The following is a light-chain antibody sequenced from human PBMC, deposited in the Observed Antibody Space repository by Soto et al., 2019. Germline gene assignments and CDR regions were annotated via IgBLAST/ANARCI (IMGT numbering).Light chain of an antibody. J-gene: IGLJ1*01. CDR2: DDN. Sequence: QSVLTQPPSVSAAPGQKVTISCSGSSSNSGGNSVSWYQPLPGTAPKLLIYDDNKRPSGIPDRFSGSKSGTSATLGITGFQTGDEADYYCGSWDSSLSAYVFGTGTKVTVL. V-gene: IGLV1-51*01. CDR3: GSWDSSLSAYV. CDR1: SSNSGGNS.